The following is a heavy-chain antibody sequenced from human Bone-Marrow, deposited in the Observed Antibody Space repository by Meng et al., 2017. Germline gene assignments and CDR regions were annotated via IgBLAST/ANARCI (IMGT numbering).Heavy chain of an antibody. Sequence: ASVKVSCKASGYTFTGYYMHWVRQAPGQGLEWMGWINPNSGGTNYAQKFQGRVTMTRDTSTSTVYMELSSLRSEDTAVYYCARVGFATVTTGPPADYGMDVWGQGTMVTVSS. D-gene: IGHD4-17*01. CDR1: GYTFTGYY. V-gene: IGHV1-2*02. CDR2: INPNSGGT. CDR3: ARVGFATVTTGPPADYGMDV. J-gene: IGHJ6*02.